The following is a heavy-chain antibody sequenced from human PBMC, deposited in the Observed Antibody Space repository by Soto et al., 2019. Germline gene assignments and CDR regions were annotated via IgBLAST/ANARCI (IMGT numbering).Heavy chain of an antibody. D-gene: IGHD2-15*01. CDR3: ARDPTDCSGGSCYINWFDP. Sequence: QVQLVESGGGLVKPGGSLRLSCAASGFTFSDYYMSWIRQAPGKGLEWVSYISSSSSYTNYADSVKGRFTISRDNAKNSLYLQMNSLRAEDTAVYYCARDPTDCSGGSCYINWFDPWGQGTLVTVSS. CDR1: GFTFSDYY. J-gene: IGHJ5*02. V-gene: IGHV3-11*06. CDR2: ISSSSSYT.